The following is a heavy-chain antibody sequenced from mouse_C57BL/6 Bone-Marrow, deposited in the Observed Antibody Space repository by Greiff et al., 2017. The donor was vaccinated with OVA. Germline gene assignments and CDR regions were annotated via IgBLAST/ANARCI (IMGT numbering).Heavy chain of an antibody. CDR3: ARTGTRGGMDY. CDR1: GFNIKNTY. Sequence: VQLQQSVAELVRPGASVKLSCTASGFNIKNTYMPWVKQRPEQGLEWIGRIDPANGNTKYAPQFQGKATINADTSSNTAYLQLSSLTSEDTAIYYGARTGTRGGMDYWGQGTSVTVSS. CDR2: IDPANGNT. J-gene: IGHJ4*01. V-gene: IGHV14-3*01. D-gene: IGHD4-1*01.